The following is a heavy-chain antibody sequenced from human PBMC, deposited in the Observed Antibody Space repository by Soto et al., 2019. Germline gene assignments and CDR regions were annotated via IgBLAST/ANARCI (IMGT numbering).Heavy chain of an antibody. CDR3: AIIHSGSFVFDV. CDR1: RLTFNIYE. Sequence: VHLVESWGVVFQPGRSLRLSCASSRLTFNIYEIYWVRQDPGKGLEWVALISHDGNKKYYADSVKGRFTISRDNSNNSLYLQMNSRRSDAAAIYHCAIIHSGSFVFDVGGQGTVVTFSS. V-gene: IGHV3-30*03. CDR2: ISHDGNKK. D-gene: IGHD1-26*01. J-gene: IGHJ3*01.